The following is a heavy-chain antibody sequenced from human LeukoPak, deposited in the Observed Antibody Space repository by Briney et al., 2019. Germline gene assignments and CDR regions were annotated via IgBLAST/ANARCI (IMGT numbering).Heavy chain of an antibody. V-gene: IGHV3-15*01. Sequence: GGSLRLSCAASGFTFSNAWMTWVCQSPGKGLEWVGRIKTKTDGGTTDYAAPVKGRFSISRDDPADSLYLQMNSLKTEDTAVYYCTAVVVKSGYSDPHSFDYWGQGTLVTVSS. CDR2: IKTKTDGGTT. J-gene: IGHJ4*02. CDR3: TAVVVKSGYSDPHSFDY. D-gene: IGHD4-17*01. CDR1: GFTFSNAW.